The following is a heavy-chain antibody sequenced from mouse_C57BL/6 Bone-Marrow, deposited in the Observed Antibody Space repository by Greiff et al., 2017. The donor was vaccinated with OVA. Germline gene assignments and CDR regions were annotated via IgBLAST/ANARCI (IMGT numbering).Heavy chain of an antibody. J-gene: IGHJ3*01. CDR3: SKSEYGNYEGIAY. CDR2: INPSNGGT. V-gene: IGHV1-53*01. CDR1: GYTFTSYW. D-gene: IGHD2-1*01. Sequence: QVQLQQPGTELVKPGASVKLSCKASGYTFTSYWMHWVKQRPGQGLEWIGNINPSNGGTNYNEKFKSKATLTGDKSSSTAYMQHSSLTSEDSAVYYCSKSEYGNYEGIAYWGQGTLVTVSA.